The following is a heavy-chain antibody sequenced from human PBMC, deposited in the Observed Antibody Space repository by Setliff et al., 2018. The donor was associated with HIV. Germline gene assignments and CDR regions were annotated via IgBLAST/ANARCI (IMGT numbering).Heavy chain of an antibody. CDR1: GASISFDT. CDR3: ASANWNYLGYWFDP. V-gene: IGHV4-59*01. D-gene: IGHD1-7*01. J-gene: IGHJ5*02. CDR2: IYNSATT. Sequence: SETLSLTCIVSGASISFDTWSWIRQPPGKGLQWIGFIYNSATTNYNPSLKSRVTMSLDTSKNQLSLKLTSVTAADTAVYYCASANWNYLGYWFDPWGQGTLVTVSS.